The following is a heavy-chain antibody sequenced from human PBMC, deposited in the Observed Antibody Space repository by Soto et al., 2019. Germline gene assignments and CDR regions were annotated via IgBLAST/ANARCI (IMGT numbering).Heavy chain of an antibody. Sequence: KPSETLSLTCGVSGYSISSGFYWGWIRQPPGKGLEWIATIYHGGSTYYNPSLQSRVTMSVDTSKNQYSLKLTSVTAADTAVYYCAREGYDILTTADGGYFDNWGQGTLVTVSS. V-gene: IGHV4-38-2*02. CDR3: AREGYDILTTADGGYFDN. CDR1: GYSISSGFY. CDR2: IYHGGST. D-gene: IGHD3-9*01. J-gene: IGHJ4*02.